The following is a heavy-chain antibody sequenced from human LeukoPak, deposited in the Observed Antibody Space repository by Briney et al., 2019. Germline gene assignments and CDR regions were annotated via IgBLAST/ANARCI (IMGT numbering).Heavy chain of an antibody. CDR1: GGSISSYY. J-gene: IGHJ4*02. V-gene: IGHV4-59*08. D-gene: IGHD6-19*01. CDR2: IYYSGST. Sequence: PSETLSLTCTVSGGSISSYYWSWIRQPPGKGLEWIGYIYYSGSTNYNPSLKSRVTISVDTSKNQFSLKLSSVTAADTAVYYCARHRYSSGWQIAYWGQGTLVTVSS. CDR3: ARHRYSSGWQIAY.